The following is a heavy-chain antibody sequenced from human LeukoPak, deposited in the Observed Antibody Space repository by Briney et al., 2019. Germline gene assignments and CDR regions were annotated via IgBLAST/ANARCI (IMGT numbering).Heavy chain of an antibody. Sequence: SETLSLTCSVSGDSISSTRYYWGWIRQPPGKGLEWIGSIYYSGSTYYNPSLESRVTISVDRSKNQFSLKLISVTAADTAVYNCARHIGTLAAAGFDYWGQGTPVTVSS. CDR3: ARHIGTLAAAGFDY. D-gene: IGHD6-13*01. J-gene: IGHJ4*02. CDR2: IYYSGST. V-gene: IGHV4-39*01. CDR1: GDSISSTRYY.